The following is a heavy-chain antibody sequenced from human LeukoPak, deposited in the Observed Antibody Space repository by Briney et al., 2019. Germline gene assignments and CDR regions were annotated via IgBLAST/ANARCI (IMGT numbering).Heavy chain of an antibody. CDR2: IIPILGIA. CDR3: ARRFIGNNYYGMDF. V-gene: IGHV1-69*02. CDR1: GGTFSSYT. J-gene: IGHJ6*04. D-gene: IGHD1/OR15-1a*01. Sequence: GSSVKVSCKASGGTFSSYTISWVRQAPGQGLEWMGRIIPILGIANYAQKFQGRVTITADKSTSTAYMELSSLRSEDTAVYYCARRFIGNNYYGMDFWGKGTKFTVSS.